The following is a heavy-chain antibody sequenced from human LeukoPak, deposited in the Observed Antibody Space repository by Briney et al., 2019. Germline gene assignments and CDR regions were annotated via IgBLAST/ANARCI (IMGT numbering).Heavy chain of an antibody. CDR2: IKQDGSET. J-gene: IGHJ4*02. CDR1: GFTFSNYW. D-gene: IGHD3-3*01. Sequence: GGSLRLSCAASGFTFSNYWMSWVRRAPGKGLEWVANIKQDGSETYYVDSVRGRFTISRDNAKKSLYLQMNSLRAEDTAVYYRARDFWGAYRVDYFDCWGQGTLVTVSS. V-gene: IGHV3-7*01. CDR3: ARDFWGAYRVDYFDC.